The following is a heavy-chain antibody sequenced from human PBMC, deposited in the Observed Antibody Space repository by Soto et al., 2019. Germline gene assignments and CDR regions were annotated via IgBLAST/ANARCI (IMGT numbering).Heavy chain of an antibody. Sequence: ASVKVSCKASGYTFTSYAMHWVRQAPGQRLEWMGWINAGNGNTKYSQKFQGRVTITRDTSASTAYIGLSSLRSEDTAVYYCARDSFEGYSGYDYTNNYMDVWGKGTTVTVSS. D-gene: IGHD5-12*01. J-gene: IGHJ6*03. CDR1: GYTFTSYA. V-gene: IGHV1-3*01. CDR2: INAGNGNT. CDR3: ARDSFEGYSGYDYTNNYMDV.